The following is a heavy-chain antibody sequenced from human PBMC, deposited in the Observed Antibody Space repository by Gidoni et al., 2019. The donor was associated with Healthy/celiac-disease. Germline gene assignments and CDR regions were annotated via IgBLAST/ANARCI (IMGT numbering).Heavy chain of an antibody. D-gene: IGHD3-22*01. CDR2: ISSSSSYI. J-gene: IGHJ3*02. CDR3: ARADYYDSSGYPRTDAFDI. Sequence: EVQLVESGGGLVKPGGSLRLSCAASGFTFSSYSMNWVRQAPGKGLEWVSSISSSSSYIYYADSVKGRFTISRDNAKNSLYLQMNSLRAEDTAVYYCARADYYDSSGYPRTDAFDIWGQGTMVTVSS. CDR1: GFTFSSYS. V-gene: IGHV3-21*01.